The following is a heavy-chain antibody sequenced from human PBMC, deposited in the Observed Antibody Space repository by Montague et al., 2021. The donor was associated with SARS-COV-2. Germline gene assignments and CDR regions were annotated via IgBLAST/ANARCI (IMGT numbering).Heavy chain of an antibody. CDR1: TDAFSGYY. J-gene: IGHJ5*02. CDR3: ARGADYDFWSGFLRYKWYGP. CDR2: ITHSGST. V-gene: IGHV4-34*01. D-gene: IGHD3-3*01. Sequence: SETLSLTCAVYTDAFSGYYWGWIRQSPGKVLEWIGEITHSGSTNHNPSLQSRVTISVDKSKKQVSLKLRSLTAADTAVYYCARGADYDFWSGFLRYKWYGPWGQGTPVIVSS.